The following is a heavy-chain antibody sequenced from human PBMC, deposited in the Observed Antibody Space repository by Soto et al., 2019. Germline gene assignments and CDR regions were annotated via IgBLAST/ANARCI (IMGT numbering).Heavy chain of an antibody. D-gene: IGHD3-10*01. CDR3: ANYYGSGMNAFDI. J-gene: IGHJ3*02. V-gene: IGHV1-69*13. CDR1: GGTFSSYA. CDR2: IIPIFGTA. Sequence: SVKVSCKASGGTFSSYAISWVRQAPGQGLEWMGGIIPIFGTANYAQRFQGRVTITADESTSTAYMELSSLRSEDTAVYYCANYYGSGMNAFDIWGQGTMVTVSS.